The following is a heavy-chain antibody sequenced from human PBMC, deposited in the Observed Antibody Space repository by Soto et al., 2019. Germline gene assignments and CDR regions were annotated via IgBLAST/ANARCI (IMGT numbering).Heavy chain of an antibody. CDR3: ARDKITDLFDY. J-gene: IGHJ4*02. Sequence: SETLSLTCAVYGGSFSGYYWTWIRRPPGTGLEWIGEINHSGSTNYNPSLKSRVTISVDTSKNQFSLKLTSVTATDTAVYYCARDKITDLFDYWGQGTLVTVSS. D-gene: IGHD3-10*01. CDR1: GGSFSGYY. V-gene: IGHV4-34*01. CDR2: INHSGST.